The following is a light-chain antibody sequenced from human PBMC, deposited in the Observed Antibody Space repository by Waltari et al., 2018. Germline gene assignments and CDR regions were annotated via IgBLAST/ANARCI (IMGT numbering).Light chain of an antibody. J-gene: IGKJ3*01. Sequence: EIVLTQSPATLSLSPGERATLSCRASQSVSSYLAWYHQEPGQAPRPLIYDASNRATGIPARCSGSGSVTDFTLTISSLEPEDFAVYYCQQRSNWPLFTFGPGTKVDIK. CDR1: QSVSSY. CDR2: DAS. CDR3: QQRSNWPLFT. V-gene: IGKV3-11*01.